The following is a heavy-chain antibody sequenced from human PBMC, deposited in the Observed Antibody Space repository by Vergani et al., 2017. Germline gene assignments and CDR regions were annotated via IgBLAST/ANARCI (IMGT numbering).Heavy chain of an antibody. CDR1: GFSLNTRGVS. Sequence: QITLKESGPTLVKPTQTLTLTCTFSGFSLNTRGVSVAWIRQPPGKALDWLALIYWNDDQHYSPSLNNRVTITKDTSKNQVVLTMTNMDYVDTGTYYCVYRKEKCGTAGCFYPFYYHSYMDVWGKGTTVTVSS. V-gene: IGHV2-5*04. D-gene: IGHD1-7*01. CDR3: VYRKEKCGTAGCFYPFYYHSYMDV. J-gene: IGHJ6*03. CDR2: IYWNDDQ.